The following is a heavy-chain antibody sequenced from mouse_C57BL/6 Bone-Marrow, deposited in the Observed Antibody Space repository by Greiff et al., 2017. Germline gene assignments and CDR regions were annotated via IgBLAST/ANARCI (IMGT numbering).Heavy chain of an antibody. V-gene: IGHV1-64*01. Sequence: QVQLQQPGAELVKPGASVTLSCKASGYTFTSYWMHWVKQRPGQGIEWIGMIHPNSGSTNYNAKFKSKGTLTVDKSSSTAYMQLSSLTSEDSAVYYCARSGRSRTIYFDCWGQGTTLTVSS. D-gene: IGHD3-1*01. CDR3: ARSGRSRTIYFDC. CDR1: GYTFTSYW. CDR2: IHPNSGST. J-gene: IGHJ2*01.